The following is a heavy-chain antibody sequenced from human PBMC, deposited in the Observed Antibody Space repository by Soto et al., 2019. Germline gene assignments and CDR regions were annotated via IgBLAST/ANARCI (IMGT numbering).Heavy chain of an antibody. D-gene: IGHD2-8*02. CDR1: GFTFGDIL. CDR3: ARDILSVGPRANDAFDG. Sequence: QVQLVQSGAEVRKPGASVNISCWASGFTFGDILINWVRQVPGQSLEWMGGINPDNGKTKDSQTFQGRVTISRNSSASIAYVEVTDLTSDDTAVYYCARDILSVGPRANDAFDGWGQGTMVTVSS. V-gene: IGHV1-3*01. J-gene: IGHJ3*01. CDR2: INPDNGKT.